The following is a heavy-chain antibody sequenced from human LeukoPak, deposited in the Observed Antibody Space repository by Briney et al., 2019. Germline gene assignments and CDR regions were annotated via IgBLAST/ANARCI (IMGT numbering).Heavy chain of an antibody. D-gene: IGHD1-26*01. Sequence: SVKVSCKSSGDIFNSYSVSWVRQAPGQGLEWMGGIIPMFGSAEYAQKFQGRVAISTDQSTTIVYMELSSLTSEDTAVYYCARVGRSRGSLPNFHYYMDVWGQGTTVTVSS. CDR1: GDIFNSYS. CDR2: IIPMFGSA. J-gene: IGHJ6*03. CDR3: ARVGRSRGSLPNFHYYMDV. V-gene: IGHV1-69*05.